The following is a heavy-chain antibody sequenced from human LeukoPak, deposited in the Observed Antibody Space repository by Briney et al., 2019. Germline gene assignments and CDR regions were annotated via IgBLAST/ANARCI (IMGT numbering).Heavy chain of an antibody. Sequence: PGGSLRLSCAASGFTFSSYAMSWVRQAPGKGLEWVSSISGSGNRTYYADSVKGRFIISRDNSKNALSLQLNSLRPEDTALYYCAKHFCTGLDCSLFDSWGQGTLVTVSS. D-gene: IGHD3/OR15-3a*01. J-gene: IGHJ4*02. V-gene: IGHV3-23*01. CDR2: ISGSGNRT. CDR3: AKHFCTGLDCSLFDS. CDR1: GFTFSSYA.